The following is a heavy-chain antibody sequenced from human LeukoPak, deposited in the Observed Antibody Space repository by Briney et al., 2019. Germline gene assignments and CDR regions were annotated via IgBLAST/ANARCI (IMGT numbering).Heavy chain of an antibody. CDR1: GFTFSSYA. V-gene: IGHV3-23*01. Sequence: GGSLRLPCAASGFTFSSYAMSWVRQAPGKGLEWVSSISNSGGNTYYADSVKGRFTISRDNSKNTLYLQMNSLRAEDTAVYYCAKPKAVAGTFDYFDSWGQGTLVTVSS. D-gene: IGHD6-19*01. J-gene: IGHJ4*02. CDR3: AKPKAVAGTFDYFDS. CDR2: ISNSGGNT.